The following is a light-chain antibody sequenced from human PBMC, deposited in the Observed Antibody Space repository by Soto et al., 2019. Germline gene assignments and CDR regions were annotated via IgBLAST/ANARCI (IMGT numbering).Light chain of an antibody. CDR2: EVS. V-gene: IGLV2-14*01. CDR3: ASYTTSHTWV. Sequence: QSALTQPASVSGSPGQSIAISCTGTNSDVGAYNYVSWYQHHPGKVPKLIIFEVSHRPSGISSRFSASKSGNTASLAISGLQAEDEADYYCASYTTSHTWVFGGGTKLTVL. J-gene: IGLJ3*02. CDR1: NSDVGAYNY.